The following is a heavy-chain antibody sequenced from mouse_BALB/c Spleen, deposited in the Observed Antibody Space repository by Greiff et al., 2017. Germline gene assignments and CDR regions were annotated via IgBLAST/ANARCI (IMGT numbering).Heavy chain of an antibody. J-gene: IGHJ4*01. Sequence: LQESGPGLVAPSQSLSITCTVSGFSLTSYGVHWVRQPPGKGLEWLGVIWAGGSTNYNSALMSRLSISKDNSKSQVFLKMNSLQTDDTAMYYCARDGYYDAMDYWGQGTSVTVSS. CDR3: ARDGYYDAMDY. D-gene: IGHD2-2*01. CDR1: GFSLTSYG. V-gene: IGHV2-9*02. CDR2: IWAGGST.